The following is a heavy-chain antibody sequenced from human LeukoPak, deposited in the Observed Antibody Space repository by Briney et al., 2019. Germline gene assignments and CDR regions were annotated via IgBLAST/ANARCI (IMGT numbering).Heavy chain of an antibody. J-gene: IGHJ4*02. CDR1: GGTFSSYA. V-gene: IGHV1-69*13. CDR3: ARDLGSYGPGDY. CDR2: IIPIFGTA. Sequence: SVKVSCKASGGTFSSYAISWVRQAPGQGLEWMGGIIPIFGTANYAQKFQGRVTITADESTSTAYMELSSLRSEDTAVYYRARDLGSYGPGDYWGQGTLVTVSS. D-gene: IGHD5-18*01.